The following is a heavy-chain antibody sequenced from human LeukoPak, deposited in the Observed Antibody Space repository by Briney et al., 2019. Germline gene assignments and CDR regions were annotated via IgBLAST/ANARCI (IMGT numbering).Heavy chain of an antibody. CDR3: ASLLTYSRGWYGGY. Sequence: GGSLRLSCAASGFTFSSYWMSWVRQAPGKGLEWAANIKQDGSEKYYVDSVKGRFTISRDNAKNSLYLQMNSLRAEDTAVYYCASLLTYSRGWYGGYCGQGTLVTVSS. V-gene: IGHV3-7*03. J-gene: IGHJ4*02. CDR2: IKQDGSEK. CDR1: GFTFSSYW. D-gene: IGHD6-19*01.